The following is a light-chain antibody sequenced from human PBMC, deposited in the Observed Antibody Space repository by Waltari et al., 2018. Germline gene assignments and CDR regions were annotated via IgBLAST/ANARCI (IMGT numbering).Light chain of an antibody. CDR2: WAS. CDR1: QSLLSSFNSKAY. Sequence: DIVLTQSPDSLAVSLGERAPINCKSSQSLLSSFNSKAYIAWYQQKPGQPPKLLINWASARGSGVPERFSGGGSETDFTLTISSLQAEDVAVYYCHHYYIPPLTFGQGTRLEIK. CDR3: HHYYIPPLT. J-gene: IGKJ5*01. V-gene: IGKV4-1*01.